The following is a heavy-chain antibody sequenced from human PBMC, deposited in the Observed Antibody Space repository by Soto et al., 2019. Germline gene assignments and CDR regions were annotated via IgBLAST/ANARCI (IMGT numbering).Heavy chain of an antibody. V-gene: IGHV3-23*01. J-gene: IGHJ4*02. Sequence: PGGSPRLSCAASGFTFSSYAMSWFRQAPEKGLEWVSAISGSGGNTYYADSVKGRFTISRDNSKNTLYLQMNSLRAEDTAVYYSAKDRHSGYCSGGRCYSVPLDYWGQGTLVTVSS. CDR3: AKDRHSGYCSGGRCYSVPLDY. CDR1: GFTFSSYA. CDR2: ISGSGGNT. D-gene: IGHD2-15*01.